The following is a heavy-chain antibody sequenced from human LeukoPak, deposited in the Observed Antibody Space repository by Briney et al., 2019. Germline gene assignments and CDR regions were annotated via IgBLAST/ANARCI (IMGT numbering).Heavy chain of an antibody. V-gene: IGHV3-23*01. CDR3: AKLDCSSTSCGDY. Sequence: PGGSLRLSCAASGFTFSSYAMSWVRQAPGKGLEWVSGITGSGGNTYYIDSVTGRFTISRDNSKNTLYLQMNSLRAEDTAVYYCAKLDCSSTSCGDYWGQGTLVSVSS. D-gene: IGHD2-2*01. CDR2: ITGSGGNT. J-gene: IGHJ4*02. CDR1: GFTFSSYA.